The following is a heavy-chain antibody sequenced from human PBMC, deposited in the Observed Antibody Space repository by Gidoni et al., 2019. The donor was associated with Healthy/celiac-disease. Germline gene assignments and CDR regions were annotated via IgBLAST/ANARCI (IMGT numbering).Heavy chain of an antibody. D-gene: IGHD7-27*01. CDR2: SSGSGGST. CDR1: GLTFSRYA. Sequence: EVQLVESGGGLVQPGESRRLSCAATGLTFSRYAMRWVSQAPGKGLEWVSASSGSGGSTSYADSVKGLFTISIDNSKNTLYMKMNRLRAGDTAVYYCAEAETTHHWGSYCYYGMDVWGQGTTVTVS. J-gene: IGHJ6*02. CDR3: AEAETTHHWGSYCYYGMDV. V-gene: IGHV3-23*04.